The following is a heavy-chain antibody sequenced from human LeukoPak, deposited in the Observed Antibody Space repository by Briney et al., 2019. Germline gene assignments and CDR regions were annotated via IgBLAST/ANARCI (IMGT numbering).Heavy chain of an antibody. CDR2: INTDGSRT. CDR1: GFPFSSYW. Sequence: GGSLRLSCAASGFPFSSYWMHWVRQAPGKGLVCVSLINTDGSRTAYADSVKGRFTISRDNAKNTLYLQMNTLRVEDTAVYYCTRDLMDYDVSTGLHHYYMDVWGQGTTVTVSS. D-gene: IGHD3-9*01. V-gene: IGHV3-74*01. J-gene: IGHJ6*02. CDR3: TRDLMDYDVSTGLHHYYMDV.